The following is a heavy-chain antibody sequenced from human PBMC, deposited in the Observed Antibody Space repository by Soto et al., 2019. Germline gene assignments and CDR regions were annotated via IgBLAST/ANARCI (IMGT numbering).Heavy chain of an antibody. CDR1: GFAFSSSW. J-gene: IGHJ4*02. V-gene: IGHV3-23*04. CDR3: VRDRAWQVVSPSLDY. D-gene: IGHD2-21*01. Sequence: EVHLVDSGGGLVHHGGSLRLSCGASGFAFSSSWMTWVRQVPGNGLQWVSASRGTGGETFYADSVKGRFTISIDNSKNTCYPQMNRLRYEDTALYFCVRDRAWQVVSPSLDYWGQGTLVTVSS. CDR2: SRGTGGET.